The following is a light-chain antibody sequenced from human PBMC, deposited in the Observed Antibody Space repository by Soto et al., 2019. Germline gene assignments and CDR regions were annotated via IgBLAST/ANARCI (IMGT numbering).Light chain of an antibody. CDR3: CSYAGSGTYVV. CDR1: SSDVGSYNL. Sequence: QSALTQPASVSGSPGQSITISCTGTSSDVGSYNLVSWYQHHPGKAPKLMIYEGSKRPPGVSNRFSASKSGNTASLAISGLQAEDEADYYCCSYAGSGTYVVFGGGTKLTVL. V-gene: IGLV2-23*01. J-gene: IGLJ2*01. CDR2: EGS.